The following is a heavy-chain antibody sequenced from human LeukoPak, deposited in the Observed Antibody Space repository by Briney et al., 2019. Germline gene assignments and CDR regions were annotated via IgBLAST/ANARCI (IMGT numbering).Heavy chain of an antibody. CDR2: IFSNDEK. CDR3: TRVVRYTSSWYPNYYFDY. CDR1: GFSLSNTRMG. Sequence: SGPVLVKPTETLTLTCTVSGFSLSNTRMGVSWIRQPPGKALEWLAQIFSNDEKSYSTSLKSRLTISKDTSKSQVVLTVTNMDPVDTGTYYCTRVVRYTSSWYPNYYFDYWGQGTLVTVSS. J-gene: IGHJ4*02. D-gene: IGHD6-13*01. V-gene: IGHV2-26*01.